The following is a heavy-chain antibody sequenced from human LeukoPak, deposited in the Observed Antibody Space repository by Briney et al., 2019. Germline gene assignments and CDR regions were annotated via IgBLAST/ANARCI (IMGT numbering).Heavy chain of an antibody. CDR2: IYYSGST. CDR1: GGSISSGDYY. D-gene: IGHD6-6*01. V-gene: IGHV4-30-4*08. J-gene: IGHJ4*02. CDR3: ARESIAARPTYFDY. Sequence: PSETLSLTCTVSGGSISSGDYYWSWIRQPPGKGLEWIGYIYYSGSTYYNPSLKSRVTISVDTSKNQFSLKLSSVTAADTAVYYCARESIAARPTYFDYWGQGTLVTVSS.